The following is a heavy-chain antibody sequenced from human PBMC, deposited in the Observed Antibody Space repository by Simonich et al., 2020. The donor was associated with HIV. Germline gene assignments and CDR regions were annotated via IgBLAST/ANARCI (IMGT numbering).Heavy chain of an antibody. Sequence: QVQLQQWGAGLLKPSETLSLTCAVYGGSFSGYYWSWIRQPPGKGLEWIGEIKHSGNTNYNPSLKSRVTIAVDTSKNQFSLKLSSVTDADTAVYYCARLTAGGLGEYFQHWGQGTLVTVSS. J-gene: IGHJ1*01. V-gene: IGHV4-34*01. CDR2: IKHSGNT. D-gene: IGHD6-13*01. CDR1: GGSFSGYY. CDR3: ARLTAGGLGEYFQH.